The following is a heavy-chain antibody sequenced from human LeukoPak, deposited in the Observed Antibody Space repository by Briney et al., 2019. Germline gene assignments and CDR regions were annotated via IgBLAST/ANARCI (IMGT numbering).Heavy chain of an antibody. CDR3: ARDAFLCSGGSCYFYYYYYGMDV. J-gene: IGHJ6*02. CDR2: RSYDGSNK. Sequence: GRSLRLSCAASGFTFSSYAMHWVRQAPGKGLEWVAVRSYDGSNKYYADSVKGRFTISRDNSKNTLYLQMNSLRAEDTAVYYCARDAFLCSGGSCYFYYYYYGMDVWGQGTTVTVSS. CDR1: GFTFSSYA. D-gene: IGHD2-15*01. V-gene: IGHV3-30-3*01.